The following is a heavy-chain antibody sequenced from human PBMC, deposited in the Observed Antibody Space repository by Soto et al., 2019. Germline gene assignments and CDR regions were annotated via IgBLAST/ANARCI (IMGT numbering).Heavy chain of an antibody. Sequence: VSVQVSCKASGYTFTSYAMHWVRQAPGQRLEWMGWINAGNGNTKYSQKFQGRVTITRDTSASTAYMELSSLRSEDTAVYYCATAIADDAFDIWGRGTMVTVSS. CDR3: ATAIADDAFDI. J-gene: IGHJ3*02. V-gene: IGHV1-3*01. CDR1: GYTFTSYA. D-gene: IGHD2-2*01. CDR2: INAGNGNT.